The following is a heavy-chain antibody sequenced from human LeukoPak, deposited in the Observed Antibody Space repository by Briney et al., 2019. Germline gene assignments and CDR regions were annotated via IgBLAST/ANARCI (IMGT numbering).Heavy chain of an antibody. D-gene: IGHD5-12*01. CDR1: GFSFISYT. CDR2: MSYDGSHK. J-gene: IGHJ4*02. V-gene: IGHV3-30*04. Sequence: GRSLRLSCVASGFSFISYTMHWVRQAPGKGLEWVAVMSYDGSHKYLADSVKGRFTISRDNSKNTLYLQMNSLRVEDTAIYYCARDVEGYAFDYWGQGTLVTVSS. CDR3: ARDVEGYAFDY.